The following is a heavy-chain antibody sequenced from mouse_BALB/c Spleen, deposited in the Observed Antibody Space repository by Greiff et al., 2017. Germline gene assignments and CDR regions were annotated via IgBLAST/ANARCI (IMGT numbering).Heavy chain of an antibody. CDR2: IRSGSSTI. CDR3: AKSGDYGSTYAMDY. J-gene: IGHJ4*01. V-gene: IGHV5-17*02. CDR1: GFTFSSFR. Sequence: EVHLVESGGGLVQPGGSRKLSCAASGFTFSSFRMHWVRQAPEKGLEWVAYIRSGSSTIYYADTVKGRFTISRDTPKNTLFLQMTSLRSEDTAMYYCAKSGDYGSTYAMDYWGQGTSVTVAS. D-gene: IGHD1-1*01.